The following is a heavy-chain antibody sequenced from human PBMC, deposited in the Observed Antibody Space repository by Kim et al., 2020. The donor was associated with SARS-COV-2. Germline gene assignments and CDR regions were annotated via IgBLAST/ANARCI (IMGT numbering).Heavy chain of an antibody. CDR2: IDPNTGGT. D-gene: IGHD1-26*01. Sequence: ASVKVSCKASGYTFTDYYIHWVRQAPGQGLEFMGRIDPNTGGTNSAHHFQGRVTMTRDTSISTAHLELSGLTSDDTALYYCARVGRTYAHDYWGQGSLGTVTS. CDR1: GYTFTDYY. J-gene: IGHJ4*02. V-gene: IGHV1-2*06. CDR3: ARVGRTYAHDY.